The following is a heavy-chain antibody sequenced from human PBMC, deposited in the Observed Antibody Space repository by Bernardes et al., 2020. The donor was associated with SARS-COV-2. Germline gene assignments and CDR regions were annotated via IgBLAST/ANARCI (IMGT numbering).Heavy chain of an antibody. V-gene: IGHV4-61*02. D-gene: IGHD1-26*01. CDR2: ISASGST. CDR3: ARDKWEHRPTLRRLGFDY. Sequence: SETLSLTCTVSGDSMSSGNHYWSWIRQPAGQGLEWIGRISASGSTNYNPSLNSRVTISIDTSKNQFSLKVNSVTAADTAVYYCARDKWEHRPTLRRLGFDYWGQGTLVTVSS. J-gene: IGHJ4*02. CDR1: GDSMSSGNHY.